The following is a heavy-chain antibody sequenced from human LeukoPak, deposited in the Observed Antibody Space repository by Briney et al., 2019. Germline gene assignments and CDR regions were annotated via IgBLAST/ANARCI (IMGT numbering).Heavy chain of an antibody. Sequence: PSETLSLTCTVSGGSISSGNYYWSWIRQHPGKGLEWIGYIYFSGSTYYNPSLKSRVTISIDTSKNQFSLKLSSVTAADTAVYYCARDLGYYDSNGYSDAFDIWGQGTMVTVSS. CDR1: GGSISSGNYY. J-gene: IGHJ3*02. V-gene: IGHV4-31*03. CDR2: IYFSGST. D-gene: IGHD3-22*01. CDR3: ARDLGYYDSNGYSDAFDI.